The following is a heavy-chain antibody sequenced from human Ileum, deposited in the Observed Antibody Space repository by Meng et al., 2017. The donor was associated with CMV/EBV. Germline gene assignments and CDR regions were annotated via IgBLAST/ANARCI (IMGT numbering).Heavy chain of an antibody. CDR2: VRSKAYGGTT. D-gene: IGHD3-3*01. CDR3: TLRGEALFDY. V-gene: IGHV3-49*04. J-gene: IGHJ4*02. Sequence: GESLKISCTASGFTSGDSAMTWVRQAPGKGLEWVGFVRSKAYGGTTDYAASVKGRFTISRDDFKGIAYLQMNSLKTEDTAVYYCTLRGEALFDYWGQGTLVTVSS. CDR1: GFTSGDSA.